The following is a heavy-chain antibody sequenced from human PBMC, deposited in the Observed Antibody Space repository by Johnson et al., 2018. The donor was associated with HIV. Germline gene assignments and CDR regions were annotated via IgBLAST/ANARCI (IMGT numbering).Heavy chain of an antibody. J-gene: IGHJ3*02. CDR2: IRYDGSNK. Sequence: QVQLVESGGGVAQPGGSLRLSCVASGFTFSSYGMHWVRQAPGKGLEWVAFIRYDGSNKYYADSVKGRFTISRDNSKNTLYLQMNSLRAEDTAVYYCAKASNYYDSSRHAFDIWGQGTMVTVSS. D-gene: IGHD3-22*01. CDR3: AKASNYYDSSRHAFDI. V-gene: IGHV3-30*02. CDR1: GFTFSSYG.